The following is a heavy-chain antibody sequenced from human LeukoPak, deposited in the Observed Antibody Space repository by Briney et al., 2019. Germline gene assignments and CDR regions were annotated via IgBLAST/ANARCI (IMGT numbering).Heavy chain of an antibody. Sequence: GGSLRLSCAASGFTFCTYWMSWVRQAPGKGLEWVASIKEDGSEKYYVDSMKGRFTISRDNAKNSLNLQMTSLRAEDTAVYYCARDPRSKGGDWGDFDYWGQGTLVTVSS. CDR3: ARDPRSKGGDWGDFDY. CDR2: IKEDGSEK. J-gene: IGHJ4*02. CDR1: GFTFCTYW. D-gene: IGHD2-21*02. V-gene: IGHV3-7*01.